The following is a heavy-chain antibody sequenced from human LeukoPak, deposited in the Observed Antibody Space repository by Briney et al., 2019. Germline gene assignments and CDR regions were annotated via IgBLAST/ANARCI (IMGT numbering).Heavy chain of an antibody. CDR3: AKVVGEGPNSPNHSNKRRGTYSSSFGEIDY. Sequence: PGGSLRLSCAASGFTVSSNYMSWVRQAPGKGLEWVSAISGSGGSTYYADSVKGRFTISRDNSKNTLYLQMNSLRAEDTAVYYCAKVVGEGPNSPNHSNKRRGTYSSSFGEIDYWGQGTLVTVSS. D-gene: IGHD6-13*01. J-gene: IGHJ4*02. CDR1: GFTVSSNY. CDR2: ISGSGGST. V-gene: IGHV3-23*01.